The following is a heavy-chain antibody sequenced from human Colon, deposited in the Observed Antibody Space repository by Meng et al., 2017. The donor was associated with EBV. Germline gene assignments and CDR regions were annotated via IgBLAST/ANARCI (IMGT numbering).Heavy chain of an antibody. Sequence: QAQLVQSGSEVKKPGASVKVSCKASGYTFTSYAMNWVRQAPGQGLEWMGWISAYNGNTNYAQKLQGRVTMTTDTSTSTAYMELRSLRSDDTAVYYCARNRPRGVATGANWFDPWGQGTLVTVSS. CDR3: ARNRPRGVATGANWFDP. J-gene: IGHJ5*02. CDR2: ISAYNGNT. V-gene: IGHV1-18*01. D-gene: IGHD5-12*01. CDR1: GYTFTSYA.